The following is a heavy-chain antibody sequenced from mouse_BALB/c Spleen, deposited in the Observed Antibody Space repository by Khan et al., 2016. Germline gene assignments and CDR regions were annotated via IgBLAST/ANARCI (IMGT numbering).Heavy chain of an antibody. CDR2: INPDSSTI. CDR3: ARHEDYYCSSYSFAY. J-gene: IGHJ3*01. Sequence: EVKLLESGGGLVQPGGSLKLSCAASGFDFSRYWMSWVRQAPGKGLEWIGEINPDSSTINYPPSLKDKFIISRDNAKNTLYLQMSKVRSEDTALYYCARHEDYYCSSYSFAYWGQGTLVTVSA. CDR1: GFDFSRYW. D-gene: IGHD1-1*01. V-gene: IGHV4-1*02.